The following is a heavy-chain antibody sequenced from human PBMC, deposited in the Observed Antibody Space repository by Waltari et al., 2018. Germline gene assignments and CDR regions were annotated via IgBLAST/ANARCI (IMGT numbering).Heavy chain of an antibody. Sequence: EVQLLESGGGLVQPGGSLRLSCAASGFTFSSYAMSWVRPAQGQGLEWVSAISGSGGSTYYADSVKGRFTISRDNSKNTLYLQMNSLRAEDTAVYYCAKVFYYGSGSYPDAFDIWGQGTMVTVSS. V-gene: IGHV3-23*01. D-gene: IGHD3-10*01. CDR1: GFTFSSYA. J-gene: IGHJ3*02. CDR2: ISGSGGST. CDR3: AKVFYYGSGSYPDAFDI.